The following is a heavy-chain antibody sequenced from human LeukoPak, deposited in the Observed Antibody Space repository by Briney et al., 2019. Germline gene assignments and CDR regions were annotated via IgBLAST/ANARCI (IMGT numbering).Heavy chain of an antibody. CDR3: ARDLYCSSTSCTDAFDI. Sequence: GGSLRLSCAASGFTFSSYTMNWGRQAPGKGPEWGSSISYISSYIYYADSVQGRFTISRDNAKNSMSLKMTTLRDEDTAVYYCARDLYCSSTSCTDAFDIWGQGTMVTASS. J-gene: IGHJ3*02. V-gene: IGHV3-21*01. CDR1: GFTFSSYT. D-gene: IGHD2-2*01. CDR2: ISYISSYI.